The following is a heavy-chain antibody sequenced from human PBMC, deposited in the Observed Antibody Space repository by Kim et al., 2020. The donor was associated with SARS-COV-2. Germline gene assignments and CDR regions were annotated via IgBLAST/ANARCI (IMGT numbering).Heavy chain of an antibody. J-gene: IGHJ2*01. Sequence: SETLSLTCAVYGGSFSGYYWSWIRQPPGKGLEWIGEINHSGSTNYNPSLKSRVTISVDTSKNQFSLKLSSVTAADTAVYYCARGSTITMVRGRRWYFDLWGRGTLVTVSS. CDR2: INHSGST. D-gene: IGHD3-10*01. CDR3: ARGSTITMVRGRRWYFDL. V-gene: IGHV4-34*01. CDR1: GGSFSGYY.